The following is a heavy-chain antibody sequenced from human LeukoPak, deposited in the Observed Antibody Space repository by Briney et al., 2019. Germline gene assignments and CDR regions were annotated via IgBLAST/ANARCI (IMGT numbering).Heavy chain of an antibody. V-gene: IGHV4-31*03. D-gene: IGHD6-19*01. Sequence: SETLSLTCTVSGGSISSGGYYWSWIRQHPGKGLEWIGYIYYSGSTYYNPSLKSRVTISVDTSKNQFSLKLSSVTAADTAVYYCARVRGEAVAGREPLYYFDYWGQGTLVTVSS. CDR2: IYYSGST. CDR1: GGSISSGGYY. J-gene: IGHJ4*02. CDR3: ARVRGEAVAGREPLYYFDY.